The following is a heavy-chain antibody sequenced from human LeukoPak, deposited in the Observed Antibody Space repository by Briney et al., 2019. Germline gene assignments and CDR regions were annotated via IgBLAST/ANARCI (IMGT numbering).Heavy chain of an antibody. V-gene: IGHV4-4*02. CDR3: ARQSCTSINCDRGYFHS. J-gene: IGHJ1*01. D-gene: IGHD2/OR15-2a*01. CDR2: IHHSGIT. CDR1: GGSISSNNYW. Sequence: TSGTLSLTCAVSGGSISSNNYWWSWVRHPPGKGLEWMGEIHHSGITNYNTSPKSRVTLSVDLSQRHFSLRLSSVTAANTAVYYRARQSCTSINCDRGYFHSWGQGTLVTVSS.